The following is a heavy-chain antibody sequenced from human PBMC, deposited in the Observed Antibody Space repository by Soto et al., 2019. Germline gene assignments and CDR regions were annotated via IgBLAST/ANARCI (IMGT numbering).Heavy chain of an antibody. CDR1: GGSLSGYY. D-gene: IGHD5-12*01. CDR2: VKVGRHT. J-gene: IGHJ4*02. Sequence: QVQLQQSGAELLKPSETLSLNCAVTGGSLSGYYWSWIRQPPGKGLEWIGEVKVGRHTNYSPSLRGRVTISSDTPNNQCYLRLNSVTAADTGVYQGDRGQEGGVATDWHQGSLVTV. V-gene: IGHV4-34*01. CDR3: DRGQEGGVATD.